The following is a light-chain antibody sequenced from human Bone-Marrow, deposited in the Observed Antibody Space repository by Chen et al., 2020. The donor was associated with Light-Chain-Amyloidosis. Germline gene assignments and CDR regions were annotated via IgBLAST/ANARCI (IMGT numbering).Light chain of an antibody. CDR3: QSYDSSLSGSVV. CDR1: SSNIGAGYD. V-gene: IGLV1-40*01. CDR2: GNT. Sequence: QSVLTQPPSVSGAPGQRVTISCTGSSSNIGAGYDVHWYQQLPGTAPKLLIFGNTNRPSGFPDRFSASKSGTSASLAITELQAEDEAEYYCQSYDSSLSGSVVFGGGTKLTVL. J-gene: IGLJ2*01.